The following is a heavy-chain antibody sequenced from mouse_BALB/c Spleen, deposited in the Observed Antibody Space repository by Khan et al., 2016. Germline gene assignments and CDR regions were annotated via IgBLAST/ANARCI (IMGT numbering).Heavy chain of an antibody. CDR3: ARRDDGGGAMDY. CDR1: GFSLTSYG. J-gene: IGHJ4*01. Sequence: QVQLKESGPGLVAPSQSLSITCTVSGFSLTSYGVHWVRQPTGKGLEWLVVIWSDGSTTYNSALKSRLSISKDNSKSQVFLKMNSSQTDDTAMNYCARRDDGGGAMDYRGQGTSVTVSS. CDR2: IWSDGST. V-gene: IGHV2-6*02. D-gene: IGHD2-3*01.